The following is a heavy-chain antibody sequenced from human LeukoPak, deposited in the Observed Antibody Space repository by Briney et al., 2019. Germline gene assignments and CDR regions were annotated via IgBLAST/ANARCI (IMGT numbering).Heavy chain of an antibody. Sequence: PSETLSLTCAVYGGSFSGYYWGWIRQPPGKGLEWIGSIYHSGSIYYNPSLKSRVTISVDTSKNRFSLKLSSVTAADTAVYYCAGQHDTNGYYFYWGQGTLVTVSS. CDR1: GGSFSGYY. CDR2: IYHSGSI. CDR3: AGQHDTNGYYFY. V-gene: IGHV4-38-2*01. D-gene: IGHD3-22*01. J-gene: IGHJ4*02.